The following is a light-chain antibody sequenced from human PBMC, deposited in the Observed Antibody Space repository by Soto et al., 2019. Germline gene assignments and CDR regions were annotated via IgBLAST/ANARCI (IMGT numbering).Light chain of an antibody. J-gene: IGKJ5*01. Sequence: ESAWTQSPGTLPLSPGERATLSCRASQSLTNSFIAWYQQRPGQAPRLIIYDTSSRASGIPDRFSGSGSGTDFTLTISRLETEDFAVFYCQLYGTSEIILGQGTRLEIK. CDR1: QSLTNSF. CDR3: QLYGTSEII. CDR2: DTS. V-gene: IGKV3-20*01.